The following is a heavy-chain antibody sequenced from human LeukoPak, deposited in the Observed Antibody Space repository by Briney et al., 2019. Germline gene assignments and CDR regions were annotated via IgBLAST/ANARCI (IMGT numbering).Heavy chain of an antibody. Sequence: GGSLRLSCAASGFTFSSYGMHWVRQAPGKGLEWVAVIWYDGSNKYYADSVKGRFTISRDNSKNTLYLQMNSLRAEDTAVYYCARDPPLYLLPLNYYYYGMDVWGQGTTVTVSS. CDR1: GFTFSSYG. D-gene: IGHD2-2*01. CDR3: ARDPPLYLLPLNYYYYGMDV. CDR2: IWYDGSNK. V-gene: IGHV3-33*01. J-gene: IGHJ6*02.